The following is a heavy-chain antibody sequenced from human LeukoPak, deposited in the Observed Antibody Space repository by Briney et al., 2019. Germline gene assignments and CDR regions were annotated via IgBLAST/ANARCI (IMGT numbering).Heavy chain of an antibody. CDR3: AREACGGGSCYSGYFDY. J-gene: IGHJ4*02. CDR2: IYSGGST. V-gene: IGHV3-53*01. Sequence: PGGSLRLSCAASGFTVGSNYMSWVRQAPGKGLEWVSVIYSGGSTYYADSVKGRFTVSRDNSKNTLYLQVDSLRAEDTAVYYCAREACGGGSCYSGYFDYWGQGTLVTVSS. CDR1: GFTVGSNY. D-gene: IGHD2-15*01.